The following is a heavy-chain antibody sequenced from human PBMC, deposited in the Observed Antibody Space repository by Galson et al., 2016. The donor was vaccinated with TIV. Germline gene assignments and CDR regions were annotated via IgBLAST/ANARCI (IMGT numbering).Heavy chain of an antibody. V-gene: IGHV3-30-3*01. D-gene: IGHD3-10*01. CDR2: ISSDGTNK. CDR1: GFNFKTFP. J-gene: IGHJ6*02. Sequence: SLRLSCAASGFNFKTFPILWVRLAPGKGLEWVSLISSDGTNKYYADSVKGRFTISRDNSKNTVHLEMDSLRPEDTAMYFCATWISGPTLALYYHGMDVWGQGTTVTVSS. CDR3: ATWISGPTLALYYHGMDV.